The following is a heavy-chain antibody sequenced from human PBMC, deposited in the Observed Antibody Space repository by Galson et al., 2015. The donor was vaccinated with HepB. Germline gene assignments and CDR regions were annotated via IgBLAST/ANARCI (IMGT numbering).Heavy chain of an antibody. CDR2: ISSSSNYR. D-gene: IGHD6-13*01. J-gene: IGHJ4*02. CDR1: GFTFSSYN. V-gene: IGHV3-21*06. CDR3: ARDVSEFRSGAAGDFDS. Sequence: SLRLSCAASGFTFSSYNMNWVRQAPGKGLEWVSCISSSSNYRFYADSVKGRFTISRDNAENSLYLQMNSLRAEDTAIYYCARDVSEFRSGAAGDFDSWGQGTLVTVSS.